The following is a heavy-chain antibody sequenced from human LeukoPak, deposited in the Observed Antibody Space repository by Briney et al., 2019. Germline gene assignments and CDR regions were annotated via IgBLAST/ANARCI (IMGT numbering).Heavy chain of an antibody. J-gene: IGHJ6*03. V-gene: IGHV4-34*01. CDR3: ARGRQDVTMIVVVTTAVSYYLDV. Sequence: PSETLSLTCAVYGVSFSGYYWTWVRQNPEKGVEWVGEMNSSGSTSYNPSLNTPLTISVDTSNNPFSLKLSSVTAADTAVYYCARGRQDVTMIVVVTTAVSYYLDVWGKGTTVTVS. CDR2: MNSSGST. D-gene: IGHD3-22*01. CDR1: GVSFSGYY.